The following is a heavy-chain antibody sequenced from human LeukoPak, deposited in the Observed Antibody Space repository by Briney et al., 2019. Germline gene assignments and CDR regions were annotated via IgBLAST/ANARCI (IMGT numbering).Heavy chain of an antibody. CDR3: ANLFVGHGDQGFDY. CDR2: ISYDGSNK. CDR1: GFTFSSYG. J-gene: IGHJ4*02. V-gene: IGHV3-30*18. Sequence: GGSLRLSCAASGFTFSSYGMHWVRQAPGKGLEWVAVISYDGSNKYYADSVKGRFTISRDDSKNTLYLQMNSLRAEDTAVYYCANLFVGHGDQGFDYWGQGTLVTVSS. D-gene: IGHD4-17*01.